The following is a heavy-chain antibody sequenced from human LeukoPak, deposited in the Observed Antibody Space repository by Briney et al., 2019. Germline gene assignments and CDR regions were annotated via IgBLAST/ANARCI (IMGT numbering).Heavy chain of an antibody. CDR2: ITGSGGGT. CDR3: ATGGSGSS. CDR1: GFTFSSYG. V-gene: IGHV3-23*01. J-gene: IGHJ5*02. Sequence: GGSLRLSCAASGFTFSSYGMSWVRQAPGKGLEWVSAITGSGGGTYYADSVKGRFTISRDNAKNSLSLQMTSLRAEDTAVYYCATGGSGSSWGQGTLVIVSS. D-gene: IGHD3-10*01.